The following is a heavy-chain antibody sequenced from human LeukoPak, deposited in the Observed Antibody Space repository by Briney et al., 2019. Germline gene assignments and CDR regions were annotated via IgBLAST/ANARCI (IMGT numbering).Heavy chain of an antibody. J-gene: IGHJ4*02. CDR1: GFTFSSYA. Sequence: GGSLRLSCAASGFTFSSYAMSWVRQAPGKGLGWVSLFSDSAGGTYYADSVKGRFTISRDNSKNTLYLQMNSLRVEDTAIYYCAKQLHSSAWDYFDYWGQGTLVTVSS. CDR2: FSDSAGGT. V-gene: IGHV3-23*01. D-gene: IGHD6-19*01. CDR3: AKQLHSSAWDYFDY.